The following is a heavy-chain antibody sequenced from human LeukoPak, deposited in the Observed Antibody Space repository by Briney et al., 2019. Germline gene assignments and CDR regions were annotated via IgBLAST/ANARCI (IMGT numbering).Heavy chain of an antibody. CDR3: ARLGLSGYYPYYFDY. V-gene: IGHV4-39*01. Sequence: PSETLSLTCTVSGGSISSSSYYWGWIRQPPGKGLEWIGNIYYSGSTYYNPSLKSRVTISADTSKNQFSLKLSSVTAADTAVYYCARLGLSGYYPYYFDYWGQGTLVTVSS. CDR2: IYYSGST. D-gene: IGHD3-22*01. CDR1: GGSISSSSYY. J-gene: IGHJ4*02.